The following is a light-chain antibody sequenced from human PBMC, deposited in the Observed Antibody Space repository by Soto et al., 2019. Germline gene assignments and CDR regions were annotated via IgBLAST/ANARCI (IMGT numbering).Light chain of an antibody. CDR2: LDSDGSH. V-gene: IGLV4-69*01. CDR1: SGHSTYA. Sequence: QPVLTQSPSASASLGASVKLTCTPSSGHSTYAIAWHQQQPEKGPRYLMKLDSDGSHSKGDGIPDRFSGSSSGAERYLTISSLQSEDEADYYCQTWATVPDWVFGGGTKVTVL. J-gene: IGLJ3*02. CDR3: QTWATVPDWV.